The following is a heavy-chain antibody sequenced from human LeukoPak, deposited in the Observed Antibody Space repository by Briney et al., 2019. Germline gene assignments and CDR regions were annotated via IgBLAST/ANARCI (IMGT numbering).Heavy chain of an antibody. CDR2: MNPNSGNT. J-gene: IGHJ6*02. Sequence: ASVKVSCKASGYTFSNYGISWMRQAPGLGLEWMGWMNPNSGNTGYAQKFQGRVTMTRNTSISTAYMELSSLRSEDTAVYYCARAFRRFNGMDVWGQGTTVTVSS. D-gene: IGHD3-3*01. V-gene: IGHV1-8*02. CDR3: ARAFRRFNGMDV. CDR1: GYTFSNYG.